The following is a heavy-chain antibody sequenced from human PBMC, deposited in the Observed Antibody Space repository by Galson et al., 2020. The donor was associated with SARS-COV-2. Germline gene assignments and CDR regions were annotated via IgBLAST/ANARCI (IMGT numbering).Heavy chain of an antibody. J-gene: IGHJ4*02. V-gene: IGHV4-61*02. CDR2: IYATGNT. Sequence: SETLSLTCTVSGDSISGPSSHWNWIRQPAGKGLEWIGRIYATGNTDYNPSLKSRVAISIDRSKNQFSLKLTSVTATDTAVYYCARAKKVLLVLEMAGYFDYWGQGTLVTVSS. CDR3: ARAKKVLLVLEMAGYFDY. CDR1: GDSISGPSSH. D-gene: IGHD3-3*01.